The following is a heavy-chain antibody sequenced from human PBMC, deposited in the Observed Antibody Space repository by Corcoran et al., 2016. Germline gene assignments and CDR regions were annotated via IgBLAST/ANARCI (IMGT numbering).Heavy chain of an antibody. V-gene: IGHV3-53*01. J-gene: IGHJ3*02. CDR3: ARVSFYDSSGYYPDAFDI. Sequence: EVQLVESGGGLIQPGGSLRLSCAASGFTVSSTYMSWVRQAPGKGLEWVSVIYSGGSTYYADSVKGRFTISRDNSKNTLYLQMNSLRADETAVYYCARVSFYDSSGYYPDAFDIWGQGTLVTVSS. CDR1: GFTVSSTY. CDR2: IYSGGST. D-gene: IGHD3-22*01.